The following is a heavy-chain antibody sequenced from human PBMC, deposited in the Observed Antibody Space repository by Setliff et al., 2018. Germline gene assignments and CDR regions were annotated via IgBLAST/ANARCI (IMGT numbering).Heavy chain of an antibody. CDR3: AISTLSICSVGSCPNAFDV. Sequence: ASVKVSCKASTYIFNSYGISWVRQAPGHGLEWMGWISNYNDITNYAQRFQGRVTMTTDTSTSAAYMELRSLRSDDTAVYYCAISTLSICSVGSCPNAFDVWGRGTMVTVSS. CDR2: ISNYNDIT. CDR1: TYIFNSYG. J-gene: IGHJ3*01. V-gene: IGHV1-18*01. D-gene: IGHD2-15*01.